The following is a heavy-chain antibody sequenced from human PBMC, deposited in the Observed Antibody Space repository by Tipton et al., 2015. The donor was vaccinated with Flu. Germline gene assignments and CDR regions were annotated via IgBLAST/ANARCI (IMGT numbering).Heavy chain of an antibody. J-gene: IGHJ6*03. D-gene: IGHD5-18*01. CDR3: ARVIYSYGNYYYMDV. V-gene: IGHV1-69*01. CDR1: GGTLSSHD. CDR2: IIPMFGTT. Sequence: QSGAEVKKPGSSVRVSCKASGGTLSSHDISWVRQAPGQGLEWMGGIIPMFGTTNYAQKFQGRVTITADASTSIAYMELNSLRSEDTAVYYCARVIYSYGNYYYMDVWGRGTTVTVSS.